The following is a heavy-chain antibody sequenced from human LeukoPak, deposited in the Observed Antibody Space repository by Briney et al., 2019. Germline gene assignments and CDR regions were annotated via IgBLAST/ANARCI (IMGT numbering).Heavy chain of an antibody. J-gene: IGHJ4*02. CDR3: ARANSIVLMVYARPFDY. Sequence: PSENLSLNCAVNGGSFSGYYWSWIRQPPGKGLEWIGEINHSGSTNYNPSLKSRVTISVDTSKNQFSLKLSSVTAADTAVYYCARANSIVLMVYARPFDYWGQGTLVTVSS. D-gene: IGHD2-8*01. CDR2: INHSGST. V-gene: IGHV4-34*01. CDR1: GGSFSGYY.